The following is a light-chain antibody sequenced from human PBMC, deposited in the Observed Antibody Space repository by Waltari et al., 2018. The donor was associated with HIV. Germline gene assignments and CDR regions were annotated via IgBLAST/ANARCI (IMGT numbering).Light chain of an antibody. CDR2: DVS. CDR3: SSYTSSRTVV. Sequence: QSALTQPASVSGPPGQSITISCPGTSRAVGGYNYVSWCQQHPGKAPKLMIYDVSKRPSGVSNRFSGSKSGNTASLTISGLQAEDEADYYCSSYTSSRTVVFGGGTKLTVL. V-gene: IGLV2-14*01. CDR1: SRAVGGYNY. J-gene: IGLJ3*02.